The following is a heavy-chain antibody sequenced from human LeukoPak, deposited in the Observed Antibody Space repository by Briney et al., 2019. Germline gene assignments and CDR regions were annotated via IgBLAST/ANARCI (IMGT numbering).Heavy chain of an antibody. CDR1: GYTFTSYD. D-gene: IGHD2-2*02. Sequence: GASVKVSCKASGYTFTSYDINWVRQATGQGLEWMGWMNPNSGNTGYAQKFQGRVTMTRNTSISTAYMELSSLRSEDTAVYYCARGPYCSSTSCYTYYYYYMDVWGKGTTVTVSS. J-gene: IGHJ6*03. V-gene: IGHV1-8*01. CDR3: ARGPYCSSTSCYTYYYYYMDV. CDR2: MNPNSGNT.